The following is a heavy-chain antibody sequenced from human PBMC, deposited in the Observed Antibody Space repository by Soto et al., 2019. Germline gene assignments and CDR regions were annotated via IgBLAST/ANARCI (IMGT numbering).Heavy chain of an antibody. J-gene: IGHJ4*02. CDR2: MYQDGNT. D-gene: IGHD5-12*01. V-gene: IGHV4-38-2*02. CDR1: GYSISSVCF. Sequence: SETLSLTCAVSGYSISSVCFWCGIRQPPGTGLERIANMYQDGNTHYNPSLKSRVTMSVATSKNPFSQKLNSVTAADTAVYYCARESYSGYHSYDYWGQGILVTVSS. CDR3: ARESYSGYHSYDY.